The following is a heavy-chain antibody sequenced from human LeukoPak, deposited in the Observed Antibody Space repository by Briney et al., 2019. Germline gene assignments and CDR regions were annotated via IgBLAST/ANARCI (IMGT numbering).Heavy chain of an antibody. D-gene: IGHD3-22*01. CDR3: AAGYYDSSGYYSQH. CDR2: IVVGSGNT. CDR1: GFTFTSSA. Sequence: GTSVKVSCKASGFTFTSSAMQWVRQARGQRLEWIGWIVVGSGNTDYAQKFQERVTITRDMSTSTAYMELSSLRSEDTAVYYCAAGYYDSSGYYSQHWGRGTLVTVSS. J-gene: IGHJ1*01. V-gene: IGHV1-58*02.